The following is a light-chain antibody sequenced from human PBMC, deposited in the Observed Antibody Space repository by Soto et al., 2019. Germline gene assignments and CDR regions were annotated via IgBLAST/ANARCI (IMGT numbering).Light chain of an antibody. CDR2: GAS. Sequence: EIVLTQSPGTLSLSPGERATLSCRASQSVSSSYLAWYQQKPGQAPRLLIYGASSRATGIPDRFSGSGSGTDCTLTISRLEPEEFAVYYCQQYGSSPPYTFGQGTKLEIK. CDR3: QQYGSSPPYT. J-gene: IGKJ2*01. V-gene: IGKV3-20*01. CDR1: QSVSSSY.